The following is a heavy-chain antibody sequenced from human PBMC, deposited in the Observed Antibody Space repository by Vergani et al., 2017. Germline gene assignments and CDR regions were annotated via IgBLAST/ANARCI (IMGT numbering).Heavy chain of an antibody. CDR1: GYTFTSYD. Sequence: QVQLVQSGAEVKKPGASVKVSCKASGYTFTSYDINWVRQATGQGLEWMGWMNPNSGNTGYAQKFQGRVTMTRNTSISTAYMELSSLRSEDTAVYYCARLVGWKRGHYYYYYMDVWGQGTTVTVSS. J-gene: IGHJ6*03. V-gene: IGHV1-8*01. CDR3: ARLVGWKRGHYYYYYMDV. D-gene: IGHD6-6*01. CDR2: MNPNSGNT.